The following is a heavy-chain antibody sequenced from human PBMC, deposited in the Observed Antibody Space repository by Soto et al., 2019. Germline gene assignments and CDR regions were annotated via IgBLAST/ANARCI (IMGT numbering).Heavy chain of an antibody. D-gene: IGHD6-19*01. CDR1: GGSVNSDSHY. Sequence: PSETMSLTWTVSGGSVNSDSHYWSWIRQPPGKGLEWIGHMFYSGSTNYNPSLKSRVTISGDTSKNQCSLKLSSVTAADTAVYSCARLGRTLHFDYWAQATPVTASS. J-gene: IGHJ4*02. CDR3: ARLGRTLHFDY. V-gene: IGHV4-61*01. CDR2: MFYSGST.